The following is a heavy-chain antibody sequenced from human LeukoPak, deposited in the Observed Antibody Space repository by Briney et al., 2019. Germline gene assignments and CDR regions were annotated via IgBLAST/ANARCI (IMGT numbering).Heavy chain of an antibody. J-gene: IGHJ3*02. CDR3: ARGWRTRSSGLFTRNRPDAFDI. Sequence: HPGGSLRLSCAASGFTFSSYGMSWVRQAPGKGLEWVSVIYSGGSTYYADSVKGRFTISRDNSKNTLYLQMNSLRAEDTAVYYCARGWRTRSSGLFTRNRPDAFDIWGQGTMVTVSS. CDR1: GFTFSSYG. D-gene: IGHD3-22*01. V-gene: IGHV3-66*01. CDR2: IYSGGST.